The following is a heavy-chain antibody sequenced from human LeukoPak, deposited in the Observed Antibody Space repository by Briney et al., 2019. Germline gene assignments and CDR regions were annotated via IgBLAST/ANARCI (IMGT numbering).Heavy chain of an antibody. D-gene: IGHD1-26*01. CDR3: ARDRSSGSNYGDY. CDR1: GYTFTSHG. J-gene: IGHJ4*02. CDR2: ISAYSGAT. Sequence: ASVRVSCKASGYTFTSHGITWVRQAPGQGLEWLGWISAYSGATNYAQRLQGRVTMTTDTSTNTAYMDLRSLRSDDTAVYYCARDRSSGSNYGDYWGQGTLVAVSS. V-gene: IGHV1-18*01.